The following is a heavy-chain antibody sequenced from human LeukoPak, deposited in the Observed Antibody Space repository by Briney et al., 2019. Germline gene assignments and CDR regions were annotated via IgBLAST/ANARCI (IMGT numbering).Heavy chain of an antibody. Sequence: PGGSLRLSCAASGFTFSSYGMHWVRQAPGKGLEWVAFIRYDGSNKYYADSVKGRFTISTDSSKNTLYLQMNSLRAEDTAVYYCARGPRGYYYYMDVWGKGTTVTISS. V-gene: IGHV3-30*02. D-gene: IGHD1-26*01. CDR1: GFTFSSYG. J-gene: IGHJ6*03. CDR2: IRYDGSNK. CDR3: ARGPRGYYYYMDV.